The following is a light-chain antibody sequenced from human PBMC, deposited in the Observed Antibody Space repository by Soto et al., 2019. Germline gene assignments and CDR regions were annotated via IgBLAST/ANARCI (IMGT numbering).Light chain of an antibody. Sequence: DIQMTQSLSSVSASVGDRVTITCRASQDISTWLVWYQQKSGKAPKLLITGASNLQSGVPSRFSGSGSGTDFTLTINNLQPEDFATYYCQQADSFPFTFGGGTRVEIK. CDR3: QQADSFPFT. CDR1: QDISTW. V-gene: IGKV1-12*02. CDR2: GAS. J-gene: IGKJ4*01.